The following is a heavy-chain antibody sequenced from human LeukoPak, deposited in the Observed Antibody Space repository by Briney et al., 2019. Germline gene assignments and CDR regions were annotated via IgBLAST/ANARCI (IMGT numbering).Heavy chain of an antibody. CDR1: GYTFTSYY. V-gene: IGHV1-46*03. D-gene: IGHD6-13*01. CDR3: AREASAAAKMDV. J-gene: IGHJ6*04. CDR2: INPSGGST. Sequence: GASVKVSCKASGYTFTSYYMHWVRQAPGQGLEWMGIINPSGGSTSHAQKFQGRVTMTRDTSTSTVYMELSSLRSEDTAVYYCAREASAAAKMDVWGKGTTVTVSS.